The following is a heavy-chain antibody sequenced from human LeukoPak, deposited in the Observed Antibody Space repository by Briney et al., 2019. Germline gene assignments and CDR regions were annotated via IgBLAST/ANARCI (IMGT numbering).Heavy chain of an antibody. CDR3: ARAKNPYYYYYYMDF. V-gene: IGHV4-38-2*01. Sequence: SETLSLTCAVPGYSISSGHYWVWIRQPPGKGLEYIGNIYHSGSSHYNPSLKSRVTISVDTSNNQFSLNLSSVTAADTAVYYCARAKNPYYYYYYMDFWGRGTTVTVSS. J-gene: IGHJ6*03. CDR1: GYSISSGHY. CDR2: IYHSGSS.